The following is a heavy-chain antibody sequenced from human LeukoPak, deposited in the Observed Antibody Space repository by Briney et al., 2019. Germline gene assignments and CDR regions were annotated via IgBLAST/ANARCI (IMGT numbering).Heavy chain of an antibody. J-gene: IGHJ4*02. Sequence: GGSLRLSCAASGFTFSGSAMHWVRQASGKGLEWVGRIRSKANSYATAYAASVKGRFTISRDDSKNTAYLQMNSLKTEDTAVYYCTYFRGCSSTSCYNYWGQGTLVTVSS. CDR3: TYFRGCSSTSCYNY. V-gene: IGHV3-73*01. D-gene: IGHD2-2*02. CDR1: GFTFSGSA. CDR2: IRSKANSYAT.